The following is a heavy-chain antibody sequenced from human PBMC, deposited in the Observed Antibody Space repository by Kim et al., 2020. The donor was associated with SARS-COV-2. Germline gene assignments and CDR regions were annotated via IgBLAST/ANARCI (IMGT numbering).Heavy chain of an antibody. J-gene: IGHJ6*02. CDR3: ARVYYSNNDFNLYFGMDV. CDR1: GFTFSSYR. D-gene: IGHD4-4*01. CDR2: ISGVGGEI. V-gene: IGHV3-74*01. Sequence: GGSLRLSCAASGFTFSSYRMHWVRQAPGKGLVWVSRISGVGGEISYAESARGRFTISRDNAKNTLYLQMNGLRAEDTAVYYCARVYYSNNDFNLYFGMDVWGQGTTVIVSS.